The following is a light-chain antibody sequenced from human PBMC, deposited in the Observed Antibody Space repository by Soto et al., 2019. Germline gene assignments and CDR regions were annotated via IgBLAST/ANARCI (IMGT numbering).Light chain of an antibody. J-gene: IGLJ2*01. CDR2: EVS. CDR3: CSSAGNNLGV. Sequence: QSVLTQPPSASGSPGQSVTISCTGTSSDVGAYNYVSWYQQHPGKAPKLIIYEVSKRPSGVPDRFSGSKSGNTASLTVSGLQAEDEADYYCCSSAGNNLGVFGGGTKLTVL. V-gene: IGLV2-8*01. CDR1: SSDVGAYNY.